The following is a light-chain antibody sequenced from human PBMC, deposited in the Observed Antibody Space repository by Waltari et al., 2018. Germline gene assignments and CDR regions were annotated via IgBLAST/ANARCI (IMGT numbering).Light chain of an antibody. CDR3: QVWDNTSDHV. Sequence: SYVLAQPHSVSVAPGETARITCGGSDIRRKSVHWYQQKPGQAPRLVIYYDSARPSGIPERCSGSNSGNTSTLTISRVEAGDEADYYCQVWDNTSDHVFGTGTTVTVL. V-gene: IGLV3-21*04. J-gene: IGLJ1*01. CDR2: YDS. CDR1: DIRRKS.